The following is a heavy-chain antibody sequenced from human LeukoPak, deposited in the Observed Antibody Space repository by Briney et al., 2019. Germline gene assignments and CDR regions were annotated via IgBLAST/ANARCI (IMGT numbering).Heavy chain of an antibody. CDR3: ARDLESGPLTAQDTAMVVDY. D-gene: IGHD5-18*01. V-gene: IGHV1-2*02. J-gene: IGHJ4*02. Sequence: ASVKVSCKASGYTFTGYYMHWVRQAPGQGLEWMGWINPNSGGTNYAQKFQGRVTMTRDTSISTAYMELSRLRSEDTAVYYCARDLESGPLTAQDTAMVVDYWGQGTLVTVSS. CDR2: INPNSGGT. CDR1: GYTFTGYY.